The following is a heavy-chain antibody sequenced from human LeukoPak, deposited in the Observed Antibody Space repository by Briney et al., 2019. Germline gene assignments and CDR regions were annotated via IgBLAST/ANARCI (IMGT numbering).Heavy chain of an antibody. Sequence: GASVKVSCKASGYTFTSYGISWVRQAPGQGLEWMGWISAYNGNTNYAQKLQGRVTMTTDTSTSTAYMELRSLRSDDTAVYYCARTETYYYDSSGYSTRYFDYWGQGILVTVSS. CDR3: ARTETYYYDSSGYSTRYFDY. CDR2: ISAYNGNT. D-gene: IGHD3-22*01. CDR1: GYTFTSYG. V-gene: IGHV1-18*01. J-gene: IGHJ4*02.